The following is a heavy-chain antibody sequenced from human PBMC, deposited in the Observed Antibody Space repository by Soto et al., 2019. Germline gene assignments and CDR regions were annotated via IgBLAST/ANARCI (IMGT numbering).Heavy chain of an antibody. CDR3: ARMNYYDTSGYPFDY. V-gene: IGHV4-59*11. CDR2: IYFRGTT. Sequence: SQTLSLTCTVSGGSISSHYWSRIRQPPGKGLEWIGYIYFRGTTNYNPSLKSRVTMSADTSKNQFSLKLNSVTAADTAVYYCARMNYYDTSGYPFDYWGQGMMVTVSS. CDR1: GGSISSHY. J-gene: IGHJ4*02. D-gene: IGHD3-22*01.